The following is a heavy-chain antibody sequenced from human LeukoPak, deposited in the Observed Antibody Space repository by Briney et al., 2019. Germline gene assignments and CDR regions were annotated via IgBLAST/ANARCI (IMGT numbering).Heavy chain of an antibody. Sequence: KSGGSLRLSCAASGFTFTNYAMNWVRQAPGKGLEWVSAISGSGGSSSYADSVRGRFTISRDNSNNMLYLQMNSLRAEDTAVYYCAKPLRDAGSFNYPYSDFWGQGTLVTVSS. CDR2: ISGSGGSS. V-gene: IGHV3-23*01. CDR1: GFTFTNYA. D-gene: IGHD2-21*01. J-gene: IGHJ4*02. CDR3: AKPLRDAGSFNYPYSDF.